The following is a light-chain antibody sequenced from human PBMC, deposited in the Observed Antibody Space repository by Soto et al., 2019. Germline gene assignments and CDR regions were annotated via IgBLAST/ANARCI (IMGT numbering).Light chain of an antibody. Sequence: QSALTQPASVSGSPGQSITISCTGTSSDVGGYNYVSWYQRHPGKAPKFMIYDVSNRPSGVSNRFSGSKSGNTASLTISGLQAEDEADYYCSSYTTSNTRQIVFGXGTKVTVL. CDR3: SSYTTSNTRQIV. CDR1: SSDVGGYNY. J-gene: IGLJ1*01. CDR2: DVS. V-gene: IGLV2-14*01.